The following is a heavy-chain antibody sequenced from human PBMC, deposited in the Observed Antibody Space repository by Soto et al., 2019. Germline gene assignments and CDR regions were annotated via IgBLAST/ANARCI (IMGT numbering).Heavy chain of an antibody. CDR3: ARIGYSSAWTNFDY. CDR1: GGSINSNY. D-gene: IGHD6-19*01. CDR2: IYYTGRT. Sequence: PSETLSLTCTVSGGSINSNYWTWIRQPPGKGQEWIGYIYYTGRTNYSPSLKSRVTMSVDTSENQLSLKLTSVTAADTAVYYCARIGYSSAWTNFDYWGQGTLVTVSS. V-gene: IGHV4-59*08. J-gene: IGHJ4*02.